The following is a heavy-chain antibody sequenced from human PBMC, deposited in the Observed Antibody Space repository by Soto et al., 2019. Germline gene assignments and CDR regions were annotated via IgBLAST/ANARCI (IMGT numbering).Heavy chain of an antibody. J-gene: IGHJ4*02. D-gene: IGHD5-12*01. V-gene: IGHV4-30-2*01. Sequence: QRQLQESGPGRGKPPQTLSLTCAVSVGPISSGGYSWSWIRQPPGKGLEWMGYIYLSGSTYYNPSLKSRVTISVDRSKNQFSLKLSSVTAADTAVYYCAAGGGLPRYYWGQGTLVTVSS. CDR1: VGPISSGGYS. CDR3: AAGGGLPRYY. CDR2: IYLSGST.